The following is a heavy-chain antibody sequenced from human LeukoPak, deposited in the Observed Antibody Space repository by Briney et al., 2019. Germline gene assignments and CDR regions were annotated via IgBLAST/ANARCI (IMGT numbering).Heavy chain of an antibody. CDR3: ARDFDLYCSGGRCYPSHFDY. CDR1: GIHFSNYC. CDR2: IWLDGSNK. D-gene: IGHD2-15*01. Sequence: GSLRPPFATSGIHFSNYCMHRGRQAPNQGLGGVAGIWLDGSNKYADSVKGRFTISRDNSENTLYLQMNSLRVEDTAVYYCARDFDLYCSGGRCYPSHFDYWGQGTLVTVSS. V-gene: IGHV3-33*01. J-gene: IGHJ4*02.